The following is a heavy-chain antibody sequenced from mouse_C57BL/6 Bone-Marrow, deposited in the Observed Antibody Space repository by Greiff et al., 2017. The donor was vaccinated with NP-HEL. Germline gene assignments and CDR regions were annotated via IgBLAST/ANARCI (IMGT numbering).Heavy chain of an antibody. CDR2: INSDGGST. D-gene: IGHD1-1*01. CDR3: ARRVFITTAGYAMDY. J-gene: IGHJ4*01. Sequence: EVQGVESGGGLVQPGESLKLSCESNEYEFPSHDMSWVRKTPEKRLELVAAINSDGGSTYYPDTMERRFIISRDNTKKTLYLQMSSLRSEDTALYYCARRVFITTAGYAMDYWGQGTSVTVSS. V-gene: IGHV5-2*01. CDR1: EYEFPSHD.